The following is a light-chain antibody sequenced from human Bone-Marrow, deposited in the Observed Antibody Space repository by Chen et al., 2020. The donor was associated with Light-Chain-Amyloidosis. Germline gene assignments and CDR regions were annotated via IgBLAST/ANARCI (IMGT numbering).Light chain of an antibody. Sequence: NFMLNQPHSVSEYPGKTVIISCTRSSGSIATNYVQWYQPRPGSSPTTVIYWDDQRPSGVPDRFSGSVDRSSNSASLSISGLKPEDEADYYCQSYQVCNRGVFCEGTKLTV. CDR1: SGSIATNY. J-gene: IGLJ3*02. CDR2: WDD. V-gene: IGLV6-57*01. CDR3: QSYQVCNRGV.